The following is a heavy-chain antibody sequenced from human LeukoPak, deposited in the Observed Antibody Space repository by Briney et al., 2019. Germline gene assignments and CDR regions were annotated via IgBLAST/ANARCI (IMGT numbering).Heavy chain of an antibody. D-gene: IGHD3-10*01. Sequence: PSETLSLTCTVSGGSISSFCWSWIRQPPGKGLEYIGYIYSSGSTNYNPSLKSRVTISLDTSKNQFSLKLNSVTATDPAVYFCARDPGNYFDYWGQGILVTVSS. CDR3: ARDPGNYFDY. V-gene: IGHV4-59*01. J-gene: IGHJ4*02. CDR1: GGSISSFC. CDR2: IYSSGST.